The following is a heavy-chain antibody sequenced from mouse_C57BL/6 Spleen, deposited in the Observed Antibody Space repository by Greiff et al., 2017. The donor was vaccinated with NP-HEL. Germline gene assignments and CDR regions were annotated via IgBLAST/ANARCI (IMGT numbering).Heavy chain of an antibody. D-gene: IGHD1-1*01. J-gene: IGHJ4*01. CDR2: IDPSDSYT. V-gene: IGHV1-50*01. CDR3: ATGYYGISSRRYAMDY. CDR1: GYTFTSYW. Sequence: QVQLQQPGAELVKPGASVKLSCTASGYTFTSYWMQWVKQRPGQGLEWIGEIDPSDSYTNYNQTFKGKATLTVDPSSSTAYMQLSSLTSEDSAVYYCATGYYGISSRRYAMDYWGQGTSVTVSS.